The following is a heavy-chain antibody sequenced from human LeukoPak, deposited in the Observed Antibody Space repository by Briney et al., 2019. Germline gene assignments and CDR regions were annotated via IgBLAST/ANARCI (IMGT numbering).Heavy chain of an antibody. CDR3: AKGGWLDD. CDR1: GFNSNKYD. CDR2: ITGRSDKT. V-gene: IGHV3-23*01. Sequence: GGSLRLSCAASGFNSNKYDMTWARQAPGKGLGWVSTITGRSDKTYYTDSVKGRFVTSRDNSKDTLYLQMNSLRAEDTALYYCAKGGWLDDLGQGALVTVSS. D-gene: IGHD6-19*01. J-gene: IGHJ4*02.